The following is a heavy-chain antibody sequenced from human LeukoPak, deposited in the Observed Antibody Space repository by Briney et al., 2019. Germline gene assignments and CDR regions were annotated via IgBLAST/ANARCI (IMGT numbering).Heavy chain of an antibody. Sequence: SGGSLRLSCAASGFTLSIHSMNWVRQAPGKGLEWVSVIYSGGSTYYADSVKGRFIISRDNSKNTLYLQMNSLRAEDTAVYYCARDSGSYYFWGQGTLVTVSS. CDR2: IYSGGST. D-gene: IGHD1-26*01. V-gene: IGHV3-66*01. J-gene: IGHJ4*02. CDR3: ARDSGSYYF. CDR1: GFTLSIHS.